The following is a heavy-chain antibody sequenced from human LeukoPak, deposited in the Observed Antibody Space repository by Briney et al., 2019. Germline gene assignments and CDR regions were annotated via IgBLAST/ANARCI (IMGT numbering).Heavy chain of an antibody. J-gene: IGHJ5*02. D-gene: IGHD2-2*01. V-gene: IGHV4-30-4*01. CDR3: AGSYIVVVPAAIGNWFDP. CDR2: IYYSGST. CDR1: GGSISSGDYY. Sequence: PSETLSLTCTVSGGSISSGDYYWSWIRQPPGKGLEWIGYIYYSGSTYYNPSLKSRVTISVDASKNQFSLKLSSVTAADTAVYYCAGSYIVVVPAAIGNWFDPWGQGTLVTVSS.